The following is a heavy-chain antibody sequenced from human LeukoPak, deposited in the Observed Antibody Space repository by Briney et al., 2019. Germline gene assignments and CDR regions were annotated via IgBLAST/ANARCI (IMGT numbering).Heavy chain of an antibody. J-gene: IGHJ4*02. CDR1: GFTFSSYE. Sequence: GSLRLSCAASGFTFSSYEMNWVRQAPGKGLEWIGEINHSGSTNYNPSLKSRVTISVDTSKNQFSLKLSSVTAADTAVYYCARAPGLIRWGQGTLVTVSS. CDR3: ARAPGLIR. D-gene: IGHD2-8*01. CDR2: INHSGST. V-gene: IGHV4-34*01.